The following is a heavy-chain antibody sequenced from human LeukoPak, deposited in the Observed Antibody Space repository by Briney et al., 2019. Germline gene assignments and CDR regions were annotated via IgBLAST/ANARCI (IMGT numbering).Heavy chain of an antibody. CDR1: GDSISSGDYY. D-gene: IGHD3-10*01. CDR3: ARLGGSGSYYKGYYFDY. J-gene: IGHJ4*02. CDR2: IYYNGIT. Sequence: SETLSLTCTVSGDSISSGDYYWTWIRQPPGKGLEWIGYIYYNGITYYNPSLKSRVIISVDQPKKQFSLKLSSVTAADTAVYYCARLGGSGSYYKGYYFDYWGQGTLVTVSS. V-gene: IGHV4-30-4*01.